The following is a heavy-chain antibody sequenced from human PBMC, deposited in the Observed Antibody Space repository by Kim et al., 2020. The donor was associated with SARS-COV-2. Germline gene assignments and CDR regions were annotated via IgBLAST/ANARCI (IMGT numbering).Heavy chain of an antibody. D-gene: IGHD1-26*01. CDR3: ARDQSRAGPTTVDY. V-gene: IGHV3-74*01. Sequence: ADSVNGRFTISSDKARNTLYLQLNSLIAEETSVYYCARDQSRAGPTTVDYWGQGTLVTVSS. J-gene: IGHJ4*02.